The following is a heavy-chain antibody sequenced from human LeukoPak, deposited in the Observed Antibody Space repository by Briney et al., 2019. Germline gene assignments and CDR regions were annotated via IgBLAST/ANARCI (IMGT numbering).Heavy chain of an antibody. CDR2: ITSSSSYK. CDR1: GFTFSNYN. V-gene: IGHV3-21*01. Sequence: PGGSLRLSCAAPGFTFSNYNMNWVRQAPGKGLEWISSITSSSSYKFYADSVKGRFTISRDNAKNSLYLQMNSLRAEDTAVYYCAREPHIYYGSGSHWDYWGQGTLVTVSS. J-gene: IGHJ4*02. D-gene: IGHD3-10*01. CDR3: AREPHIYYGSGSHWDY.